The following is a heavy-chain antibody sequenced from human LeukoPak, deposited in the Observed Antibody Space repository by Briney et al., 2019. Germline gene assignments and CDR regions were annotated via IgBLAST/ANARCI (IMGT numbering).Heavy chain of an antibody. CDR2: IYWDDDK. V-gene: IGHV2-5*02. CDR3: AHRTAHYDFWSGYATRYNWFDP. CDR1: GFSLSTSGVG. Sequence: ESGPTLAKPTQTLTLTCTFSGFSLSTSGVGVGWIRQPPGKALEWLALIYWDDDKRYSPSLKSRLTITKDTSKNQVVLTMTNMDPVDTATYYCAHRTAHYDFWSGYATRYNWFDPWGQGTLVTVSS. J-gene: IGHJ5*02. D-gene: IGHD3-3*01.